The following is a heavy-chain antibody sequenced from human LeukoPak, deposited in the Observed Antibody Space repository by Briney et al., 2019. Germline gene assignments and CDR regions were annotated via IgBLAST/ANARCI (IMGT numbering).Heavy chain of an antibody. V-gene: IGHV4-4*09. CDR3: ARGVLHDSSGYPFDY. CDR1: GGSIRYYF. Sequence: PSETLSLTCTVSGGSIRYYFWSWIRQPPGKGLEWIGCIYTSGRTNYNPSLKSRVTISVDTSKNQFSLNLSSVTAADAAVYYCARGVLHDSSGYPFDYWGRGTLVTVSS. CDR2: IYTSGRT. J-gene: IGHJ4*02. D-gene: IGHD3-22*01.